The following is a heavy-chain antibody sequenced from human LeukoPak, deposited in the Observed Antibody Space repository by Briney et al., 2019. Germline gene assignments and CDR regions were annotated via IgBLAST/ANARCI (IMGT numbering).Heavy chain of an antibody. CDR1: GFTFSSYA. J-gene: IGHJ4*02. CDR2: ISYDGSNK. Sequence: SGRSLRLSCAASGFTFSSYAMHWVRQAPGKGLEWVAVISYDGSNKYYADSVKGRFTISRDNSKNTLYLQMNSLRAEDTAVYYCARDQVSSQYYFDYWGQGTLVTVSS. V-gene: IGHV3-30-3*01. D-gene: IGHD1-26*01. CDR3: ARDQVSSQYYFDY.